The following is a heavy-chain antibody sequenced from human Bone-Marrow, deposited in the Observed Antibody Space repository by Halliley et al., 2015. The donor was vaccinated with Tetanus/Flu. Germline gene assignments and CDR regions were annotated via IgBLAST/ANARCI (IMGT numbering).Heavy chain of an antibody. V-gene: IGHV5-51*01. J-gene: IGHJ3*02. Sequence: EWMGIIYPGDSEARYSPSFQGRVTISVDKAINTAYLQWTSLKASDTAMYYCARQGPLSGDAFDIWGQGTMVTVSS. CDR2: IYPGDSEA. D-gene: IGHD6-25*01. CDR3: ARQGPLSGDAFDI.